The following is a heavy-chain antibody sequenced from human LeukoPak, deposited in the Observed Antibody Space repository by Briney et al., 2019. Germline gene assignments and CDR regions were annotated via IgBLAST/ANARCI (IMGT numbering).Heavy chain of an antibody. CDR3: ARRLPLRWSDAFDI. J-gene: IGHJ3*02. CDR1: GYTFTGYY. Sequence: ASVKVSCKASGYTFTGYYMHWARQAPGQGLEWMGWINPNSGGTNYAQKFQGRVTMTRDTSISTAYMELSRLRSDDTAVYYCARRLPLRWSDAFDIWGQGTMVTVSS. CDR2: INPNSGGT. D-gene: IGHD4-23*01. V-gene: IGHV1-2*02.